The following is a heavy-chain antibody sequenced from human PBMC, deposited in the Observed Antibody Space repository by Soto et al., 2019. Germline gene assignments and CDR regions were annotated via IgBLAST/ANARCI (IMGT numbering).Heavy chain of an antibody. Sequence: QVQLVESGGGVVQPGRSLRLSCAATGFSFSSYGMHWVRQAPGKGLEWVAVIWYDGTNKYHADSVQGRFTISRDNSKNTMYLQMSRLTVEDTAVYYCARDRHMTSSGYFRYWGQGTLVTVSS. CDR3: ARDRHMTSSGYFRY. CDR2: IWYDGTNK. D-gene: IGHD6-6*01. CDR1: GFSFSSYG. V-gene: IGHV3-33*01. J-gene: IGHJ4*02.